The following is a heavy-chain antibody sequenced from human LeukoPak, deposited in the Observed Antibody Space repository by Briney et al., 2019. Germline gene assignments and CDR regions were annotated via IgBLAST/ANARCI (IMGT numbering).Heavy chain of an antibody. D-gene: IGHD4-23*01. J-gene: IGHJ2*01. CDR2: INTNSGGT. CDR3: ARGGSATVVTGDWYFDL. Sequence: ASVKVSCKASGYTFTGYYMHWVRQAPGQGLEWMGCINTNSGGTNYAQKFQGRVTMTRDTSISTAYMELSRLRSDDTAVYYCARGGSATVVTGDWYFDLWGRGTLVTVSS. CDR1: GYTFTGYY. V-gene: IGHV1-2*02.